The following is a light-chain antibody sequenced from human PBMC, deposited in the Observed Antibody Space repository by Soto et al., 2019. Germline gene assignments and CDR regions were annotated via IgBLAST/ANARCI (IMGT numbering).Light chain of an antibody. CDR3: QHYYSKQYNCYPWA. CDR1: QSINNW. V-gene: IGKV1-5*03. Sequence: DIQMTQSPSTLSASVGDRVTITCRASQSINNWLAWYQQKPGKTPQLLIYKASTLESGVPSRFSGSAPGKEFTLSISSLQPDDSATYYCQHYYSKQYNCYPWAFAQGTKVEIK. J-gene: IGKJ1*01. CDR2: KAS.